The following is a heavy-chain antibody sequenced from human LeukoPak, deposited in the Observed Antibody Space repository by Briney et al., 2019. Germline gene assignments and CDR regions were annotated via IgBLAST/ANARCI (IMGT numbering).Heavy chain of an antibody. CDR1: GFTFDNYG. CDR2: ISRNSGYK. V-gene: IGHV3-9*01. CDR3: VKDGEGSSSYYYYMDV. D-gene: IGHD6-6*01. J-gene: IGHJ6*03. Sequence: PGRSLRLSCAASGFTFDNYGMRWVRQVPGKGLEWVAGISRNSGYKGYADSVKGRFTISRDNARESVSLQMNSLRSEDTALYYCVKDGEGSSSYYYYMDVWGKGTMDTVSS.